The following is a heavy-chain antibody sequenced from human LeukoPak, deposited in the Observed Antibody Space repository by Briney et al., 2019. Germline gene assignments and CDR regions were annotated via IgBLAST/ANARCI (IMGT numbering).Heavy chain of an antibody. J-gene: IGHJ5*02. CDR3: VRGYSGYADP. D-gene: IGHD5-12*01. V-gene: IGHV3-64D*09. Sequence: PGGSLRLSCSASGFTFSRYSIHWVRQAPGKGLEYVSAISSNGGSTHYADSVGGRFTISRDNSKNALYLQMSSLRAEDTAVYYCVRGYSGYADPWGQGTLVTVSS. CDR1: GFTFSRYS. CDR2: ISSNGGST.